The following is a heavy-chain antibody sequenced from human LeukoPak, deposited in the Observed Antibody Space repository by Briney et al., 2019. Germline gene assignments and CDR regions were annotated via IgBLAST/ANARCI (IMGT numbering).Heavy chain of an antibody. CDR1: GGSISSSNW. J-gene: IGHJ4*02. Sequence: SETLSLTCAVSGGSISSSNWWSWVRQPPGKGLEWIGEIYHSGSTNYNPSLKSRVTISVGKSKNQFSLKLSSVTAADTAVYYCARAAFGSGWYAGLDYWGQGTLVTVSS. CDR2: IYHSGST. D-gene: IGHD6-19*01. V-gene: IGHV4-4*02. CDR3: ARAAFGSGWYAGLDY.